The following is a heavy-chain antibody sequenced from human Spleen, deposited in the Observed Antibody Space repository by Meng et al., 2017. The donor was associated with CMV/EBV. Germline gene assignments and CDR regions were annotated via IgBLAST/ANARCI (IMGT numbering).Heavy chain of an antibody. J-gene: IGHJ4*02. CDR3: AKSPNWEYLLSHFDS. V-gene: IGHV3-23*01. CDR1: GFTFGNYA. Sequence: GGSLRLSCAASGFTFGNYAMTWVRQAPEKGLEWVSAISASGLTTYYADSVRGRFTISRDSSSNTLYLQMNSLRAGDTAVYYCAKSPNWEYLLSHFDSWGQGTLVTVSS. CDR2: ISASGLTT. D-gene: IGHD3-22*01.